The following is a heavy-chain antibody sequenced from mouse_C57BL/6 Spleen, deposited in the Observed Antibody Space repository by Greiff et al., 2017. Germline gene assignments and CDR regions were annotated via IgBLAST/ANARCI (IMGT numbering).Heavy chain of an antibody. V-gene: IGHV14-3*01. Sequence: VQLQQSVAELVRPGASVKLSCTASGFNIKNTYMHWVKQRPEQGLEWIGRIDPANGNTKYAPKFQGKATIPADTSSNTAYLQLISLTSEDTAIYYGARLWYYGSHWYCDVWGTGTTVTVSS. CDR1: GFNIKNTY. D-gene: IGHD1-1*01. CDR3: ARLWYYGSHWYCDV. J-gene: IGHJ1*03. CDR2: IDPANGNT.